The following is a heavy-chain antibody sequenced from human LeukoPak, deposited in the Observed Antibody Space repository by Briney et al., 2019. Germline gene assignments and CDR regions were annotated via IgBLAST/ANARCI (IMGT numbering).Heavy chain of an antibody. CDR2: INPNSGST. Sequence: GASVKVSCKASGYTFTSYYMHWVRQAPGQGLEWMGWINPNSGSTNYAQKFQGRVTMTRDTSISTAYMELSRLRSDDTAVYYCARVWYYDILTGYYKGPLDYWGQGTLVTVSS. CDR1: GYTFTSYY. CDR3: ARVWYYDILTGYYKGPLDY. V-gene: IGHV1-2*02. D-gene: IGHD3-9*01. J-gene: IGHJ4*02.